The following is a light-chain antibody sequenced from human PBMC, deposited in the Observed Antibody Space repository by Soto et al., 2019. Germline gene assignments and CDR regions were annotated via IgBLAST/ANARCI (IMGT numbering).Light chain of an antibody. CDR1: SSDVGGYNY. J-gene: IGLJ1*01. Sequence: QSALTQPASVSGSPGQSITISCTGTSSDVGGYNYVSWYQQHPGKAPKFMIYDVSNRPSGVSNRFSGSKSGNTASLTISGLHAEDVADSYCSSYTTSTTRQRLFGTGTKVTVL. V-gene: IGLV2-14*03. CDR3: SSYTTSTTRQRL. CDR2: DVS.